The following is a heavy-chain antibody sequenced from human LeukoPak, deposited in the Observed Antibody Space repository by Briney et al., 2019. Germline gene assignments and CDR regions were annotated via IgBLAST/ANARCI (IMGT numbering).Heavy chain of an antibody. CDR2: ISYSADI. V-gene: IGHV4-59*01. CDR3: ARERHGHPFDS. J-gene: IGHJ4*02. Sequence: PSETLSLTCTVSGGSITSDYWTWIRQPPGKGLEWIGYISYSADINYNPSLKSRLSISRDTSKNQFSLSLSSVTAADTAVYYCARERHGHPFDSWGQGALVTVSS. CDR1: GGSITSDY.